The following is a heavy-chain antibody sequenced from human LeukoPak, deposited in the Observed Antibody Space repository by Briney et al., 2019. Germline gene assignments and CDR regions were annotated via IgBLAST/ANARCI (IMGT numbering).Heavy chain of an antibody. CDR2: IYYSGST. Sequence: PSETLSLTCTVSGGSISSYYWSWLRQPPGKGLEWIGYIYYSGSTNYNPSLKSPVTISVDTSKNQFSLKLSSVTAADTAVYYCARDNSVRDEAWWFNPWGQGTLVTVSS. J-gene: IGHJ5*02. CDR1: GGSISSYY. D-gene: IGHD5-24*01. V-gene: IGHV4-59*01. CDR3: ARDNSVRDEAWWFNP.